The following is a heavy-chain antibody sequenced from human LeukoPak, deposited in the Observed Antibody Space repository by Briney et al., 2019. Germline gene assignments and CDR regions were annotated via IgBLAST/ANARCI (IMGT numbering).Heavy chain of an antibody. Sequence: ASVKVFCKVSGYTLTELSMHWVRQAPGKGLEWMGGFDPEDGETIYAQKFQGRVTMTEDTSTDTAYMELSSLRSEDTAVYYCAIEVIVKISIRGYSFDSWGQGTLVTVSS. J-gene: IGHJ4*02. CDR2: FDPEDGET. D-gene: IGHD3-16*02. CDR3: AIEVIVKISIRGYSFDS. V-gene: IGHV1-24*01. CDR1: GYTLTELS.